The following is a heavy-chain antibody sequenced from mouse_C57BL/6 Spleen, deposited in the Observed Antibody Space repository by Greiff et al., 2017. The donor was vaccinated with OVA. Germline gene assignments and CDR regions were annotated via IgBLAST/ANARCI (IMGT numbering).Heavy chain of an antibody. CDR2: IDPSDSYT. Sequence: QFQLQQPGAELVKPGASVKLSCKASGYTFTSYWMQWVKQRPGQGLEWIGEIDPSDSYTNYNQKFKGKATLTVDTSSSTAYMQLSSLTSEDSAVYYCARRGTTVVADYWGQGTTLTVSS. J-gene: IGHJ2*01. CDR3: ARRGTTVVADY. D-gene: IGHD1-1*01. CDR1: GYTFTSYW. V-gene: IGHV1-50*01.